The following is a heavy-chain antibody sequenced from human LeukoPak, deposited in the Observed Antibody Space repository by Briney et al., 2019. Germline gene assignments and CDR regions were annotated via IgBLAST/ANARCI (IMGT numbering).Heavy chain of an antibody. D-gene: IGHD3-22*01. CDR2: IYYSGST. CDR3: ATLPGHDSSQPL. V-gene: IGHV4-59*01. Sequence: SETLSLTCTVSGGSLSSYYWSWITQPPGKGLEWIGYIYYSGSTNYNPSLKSRVTISVDTSKNQFSLKLSSVTAADTAVYYCATLPGHDSSQPLWGQGTLVTVSS. CDR1: GGSLSSYY. J-gene: IGHJ4*02.